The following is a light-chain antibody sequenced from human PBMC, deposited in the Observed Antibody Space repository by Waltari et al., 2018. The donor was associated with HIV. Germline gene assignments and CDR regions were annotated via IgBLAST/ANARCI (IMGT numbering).Light chain of an antibody. J-gene: IGLJ1*01. CDR2: ATN. Sequence: QSVLTQPPSASGTPGQRVTISCSGGSSNIGANIVNWYQLLPGRAPRLLIYATNRRPSGVPDRFSGSKSGTSASLAISGLKSEDEGDYYCATWDNGLNGRHVFGTGTQVTV. CDR3: ATWDNGLNGRHV. CDR1: SSNIGANI. V-gene: IGLV1-44*01.